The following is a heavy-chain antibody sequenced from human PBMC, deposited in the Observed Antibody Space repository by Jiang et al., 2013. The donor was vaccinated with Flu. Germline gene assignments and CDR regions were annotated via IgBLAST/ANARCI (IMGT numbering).Heavy chain of an antibody. CDR1: GGSFSGYY. CDR2: INHSGST. Sequence: LLKPSETLSLTCAVYGGSFSGYYWSWIRQPPGKGLEWIGEINHSGSTNYNPSLKSRVTISVDTSKNQFSLKLSSVTAADTAVYYCARVGRKQPTVLGHAFDIWGQGTMVTVSS. CDR3: ARVGRKQPTVLGHAFDI. V-gene: IGHV4-34*01. J-gene: IGHJ3*02. D-gene: IGHD1-1*01.